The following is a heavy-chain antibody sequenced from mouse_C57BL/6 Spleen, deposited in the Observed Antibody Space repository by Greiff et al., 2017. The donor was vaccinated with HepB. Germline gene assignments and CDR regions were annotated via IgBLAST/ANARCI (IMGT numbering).Heavy chain of an antibody. J-gene: IGHJ4*01. CDR3: ARAYYYGSSSGYYAMDY. CDR1: GFSINSDCY. V-gene: IGHV3-3*01. D-gene: IGHD1-1*01. Sequence: EVQLKKSGPSLVRPSQTLSLTCTVTGFSINSDCYWIWIRQFPGNKLEYIGYTFYSGITYYNPSLESRTYITRDTSKNQFSLKLSSVTTEDTATYYCARAYYYGSSSGYYAMDYWGQGTSVTVSS. CDR2: TFYSGIT.